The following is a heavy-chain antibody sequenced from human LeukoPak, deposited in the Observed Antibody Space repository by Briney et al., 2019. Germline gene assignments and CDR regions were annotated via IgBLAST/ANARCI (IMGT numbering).Heavy chain of an antibody. V-gene: IGHV1-2*02. J-gene: IGHJ4*02. Sequence: ASVKVSCKASGYTFTSYYMHWVRQAPGQGLEWMGWINPNSGGTNYVQKFQGRVTMTRDTSISTAYMGLSRLRSDDTAVYYCARTVAGTALDYWGQGTLVTVSS. CDR2: INPNSGGT. CDR3: ARTVAGTALDY. D-gene: IGHD6-19*01. CDR1: GYTFTSYY.